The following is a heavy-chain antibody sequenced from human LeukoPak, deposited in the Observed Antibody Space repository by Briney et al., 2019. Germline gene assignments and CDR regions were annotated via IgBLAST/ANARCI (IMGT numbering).Heavy chain of an antibody. CDR2: IYPGDSDT. D-gene: IGHD1-26*01. J-gene: IGHJ4*02. CDR1: GYSFTDYW. V-gene: IGHV5-51*01. Sequence: GESLKISCKASGYSFTDYWIGWVRQVPGKGLDWMGIIYPGDSDTRYSPSFQGQVTMSADKSISTAYLQWSSLKASDTAMYYCAIRYSGSYNDYWGQGTLVTVSS. CDR3: AIRYSGSYNDY.